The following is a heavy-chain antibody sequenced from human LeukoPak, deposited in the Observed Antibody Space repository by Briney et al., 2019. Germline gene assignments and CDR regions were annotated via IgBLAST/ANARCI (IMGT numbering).Heavy chain of an antibody. V-gene: IGHV4-59*08. CDR1: GGSINNYY. J-gene: IGHJ4*02. Sequence: SETLSLTCTVSGGSINNYYWNWIRQPPGKGLELIGYIYYSVSGGGTNYNPSLKSRVTISADTSKNQFSLKLSSVTAADTAVYYCARGGTMTAVPLWGQGTLVTVSS. CDR3: ARGGTMTAVPL. CDR2: IYYSVSGGGT. D-gene: IGHD4-17*01.